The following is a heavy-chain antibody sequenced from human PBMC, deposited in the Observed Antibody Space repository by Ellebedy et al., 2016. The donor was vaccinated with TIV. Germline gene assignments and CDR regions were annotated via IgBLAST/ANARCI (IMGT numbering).Heavy chain of an antibody. CDR3: AREPPVTTFDY. V-gene: IGHV3-23*01. J-gene: IGHJ4*02. CDR1: GFTFSSYA. CDR2: ISGSGGST. D-gene: IGHD4-17*01. Sequence: GESLKISXAASGFTFSSYAMSWVRQAPGKGLEWVSAISGSGGSTYYADSVKGRFTISRDNAKNSLYLQMNSLRAEDTAVYYCAREPPVTTFDYWGQGTLVTVSS.